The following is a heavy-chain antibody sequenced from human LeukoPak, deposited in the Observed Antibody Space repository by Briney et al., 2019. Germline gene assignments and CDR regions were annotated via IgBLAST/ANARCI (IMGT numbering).Heavy chain of an antibody. CDR2: ISSSSSYI. J-gene: IGHJ4*02. V-gene: IGHV3-21*01. Sequence: GGSLRLSCAASGFTFSSYSMNWVRQAPGKGLECVSSISSSSSYIYYADSVKGRFTISRDNAKNSLYLQMNSLRAEDTAVYYCARVPEPETYFDYWGQGTLVTVSS. D-gene: IGHD1-14*01. CDR3: ARVPEPETYFDY. CDR1: GFTFSSYS.